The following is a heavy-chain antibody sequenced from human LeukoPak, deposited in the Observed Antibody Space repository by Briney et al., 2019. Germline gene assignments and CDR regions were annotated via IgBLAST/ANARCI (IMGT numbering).Heavy chain of an antibody. CDR2: IYYSGST. J-gene: IGHJ3*02. V-gene: IGHV4-39*07. Sequence: PSETLSLTCTVSGGSISSSSYYWGWIRQPPGKGLEWIGSIYYSGSTYYNPSLKSRVTISVDTSKNQFSLKLSSVTAADTAVYYCATSGVDTAMTEFDIWGQGTMVTVSS. CDR1: GGSISSSSYY. D-gene: IGHD5-18*01. CDR3: ATSGVDTAMTEFDI.